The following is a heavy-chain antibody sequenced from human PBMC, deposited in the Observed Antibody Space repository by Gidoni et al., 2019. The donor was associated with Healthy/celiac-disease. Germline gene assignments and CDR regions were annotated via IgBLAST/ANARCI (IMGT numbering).Heavy chain of an antibody. CDR3: ARLRLYYYYGMDV. CDR2: INHIGST. CDR1: GGSFSGYY. V-gene: IGHV4-34*01. Sequence: QVQLQQWGAGLLKPSQTLSLTCAVDGGSFSGYYWRWIPQPPGKGLEWIGEINHIGSTNYNPSLKSRVTISVDTSKNQFSLKLSSVTAADTAVYYCARLRLYYYYGMDVWGQGTTVTVSS. D-gene: IGHD4-17*01. J-gene: IGHJ6*02.